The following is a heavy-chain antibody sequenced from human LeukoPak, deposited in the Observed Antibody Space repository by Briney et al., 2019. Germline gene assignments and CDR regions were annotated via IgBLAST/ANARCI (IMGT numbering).Heavy chain of an antibody. CDR3: ATTPAYSNYAFDY. V-gene: IGHV1-8*03. J-gene: IGHJ4*02. D-gene: IGHD4-11*01. CDR2: MNPNSGNT. CDR1: GYTFTSFD. Sequence: ASVKVSCKASGYTFTSFDINWVRRATGQGLEWMGWMNPNSGNTGYAQKFQGRVTITRNTSISTAYMELSSLRSEDTAVYYCATTPAYSNYAFDYWGQGTLVTVSS.